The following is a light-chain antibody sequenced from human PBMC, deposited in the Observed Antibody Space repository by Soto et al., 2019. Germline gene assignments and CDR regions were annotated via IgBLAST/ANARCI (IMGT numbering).Light chain of an antibody. V-gene: IGLV4-60*02. CDR3: DTCYSNPQNLV. CDR1: SGHSSYI. CDR2: LEGSGSY. Sequence: QLVLTQSSSASASLGSSVKLTCTLSSGHSSYIIAWHQQQPGKAPRYLMKLEGSGSYNKGSGVPDRFSGSSSGADRYLTPSNLHFYDYPHYYCDTCYSNPQNLVFGGGTKLTVL. J-gene: IGLJ3*02.